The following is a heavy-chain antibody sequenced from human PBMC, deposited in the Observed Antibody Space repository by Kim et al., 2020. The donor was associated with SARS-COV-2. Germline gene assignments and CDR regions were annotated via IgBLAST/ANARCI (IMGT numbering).Heavy chain of an antibody. D-gene: IGHD6-13*01. CDR3: AKDKAAGGQGAFDI. V-gene: IGHV3-9*01. Sequence: GGSLRLSCAASGFTFGDYAMHWVRQAPGKGLEWVSGISWNSGNIGYADSVKGRFTISRDNAKNSLYLQMNSLRAEDTALYYCAKDKAAGGQGAFDIWGQGRMVTVSS. CDR2: ISWNSGNI. CDR1: GFTFGDYA. J-gene: IGHJ3*02.